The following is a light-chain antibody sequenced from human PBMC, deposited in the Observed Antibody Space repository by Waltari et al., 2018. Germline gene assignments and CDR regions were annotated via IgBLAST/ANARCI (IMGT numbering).Light chain of an antibody. Sequence: SYRLTQPPSVSVPPGQTARITCSGDASPNHSSYWDQQKAGQAPVLVIYKDNERASGIPERFSGSSSGTTVTLTIRGAQAEDEADYYCQSADGSGAYRAFGGGTKLTVL. J-gene: IGLJ2*01. CDR3: QSADGSGAYRA. CDR2: KDN. CDR1: ASPNHS. V-gene: IGLV3-25*03.